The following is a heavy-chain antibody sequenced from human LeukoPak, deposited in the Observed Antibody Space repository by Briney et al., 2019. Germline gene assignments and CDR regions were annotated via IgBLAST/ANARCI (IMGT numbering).Heavy chain of an antibody. V-gene: IGHV1-2*02. D-gene: IGHD5-24*01. J-gene: IGHJ5*02. CDR1: GYTFTGYY. CDR3: ARDRWQQLDWFDP. CDR2: INPNTGGT. Sequence: ASVKVSRKASGYTFTGYYMHWVRQAPGQGLEWMGLINPNTGGTNYAQRFQGRVTMTRDTSISTVYMDLRSLRSDDTAVYYCARDRWQQLDWFDPWGQGTLVIVSS.